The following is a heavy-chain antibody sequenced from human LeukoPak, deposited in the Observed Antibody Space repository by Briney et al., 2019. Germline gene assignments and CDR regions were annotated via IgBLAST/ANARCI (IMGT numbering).Heavy chain of an antibody. D-gene: IGHD3-22*01. Sequence: PGGSLRLSCAASGFTFSSYWMHWVRQASGKGLVWVSRINTDETITTYADSVKGRFTISRDNAKNTLYLQMNSLRAEDTAVYYCARATYYYDSSGYRAVYYFDYWGQGTLVTVSS. CDR3: ARATYYYDSSGYRAVYYFDY. CDR2: INTDETIT. V-gene: IGHV3-74*01. CDR1: GFTFSSYW. J-gene: IGHJ4*02.